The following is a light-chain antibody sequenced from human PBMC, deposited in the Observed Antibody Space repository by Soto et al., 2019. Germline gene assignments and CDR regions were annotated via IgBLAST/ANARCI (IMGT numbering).Light chain of an antibody. J-gene: IGLJ3*02. CDR3: SSYTSSSTW. CDR2: DVS. CDR1: SSDVGGYNY. Sequence: QSALTQPASVSGSPGQSITISCTGTSSDVGGYNYVSWYQQHPGKAPKLMIYDVSNRPSGVSNRFSGSKSGNTASLTISGLQAEDEAGYYCSSYTSSSTWFGGGTKLTV. V-gene: IGLV2-14*01.